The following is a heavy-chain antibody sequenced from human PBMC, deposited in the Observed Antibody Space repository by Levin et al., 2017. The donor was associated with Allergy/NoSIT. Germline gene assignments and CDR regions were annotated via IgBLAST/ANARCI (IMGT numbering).Heavy chain of an antibody. CDR1: GGSISSYY. J-gene: IGHJ4*02. V-gene: IGHV4-59*01. Sequence: SQTLSLTCTVSGGSISSYYWSWIRQPPGKGLEWIGYIYYSGSTNYNPSLKSRVTISVDTSKNQFSLKLSSVTAADTAVYYCARVDYSNYWDFDWFFDYWGQGTLVTVSS. D-gene: IGHD3-9*01. CDR2: IYYSGST. CDR3: ARVDYSNYWDFDWFFDY.